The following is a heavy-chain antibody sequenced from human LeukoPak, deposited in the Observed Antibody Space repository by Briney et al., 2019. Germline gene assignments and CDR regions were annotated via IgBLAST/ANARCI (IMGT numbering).Heavy chain of an antibody. Sequence: SETLSLTCTVSGGSISSSSYSWGWIRQPPGKGLEWIGSIYYSGSTYYNPSLKSRVTISVDTSKNQFSLKLSSVTAADTAVYYCARGGITIFGVVIIPFDYWGQGTLVTVSS. D-gene: IGHD3-3*01. CDR2: IYYSGST. J-gene: IGHJ4*02. CDR3: ARGGITIFGVVIIPFDY. V-gene: IGHV4-39*01. CDR1: GGSISSSSYS.